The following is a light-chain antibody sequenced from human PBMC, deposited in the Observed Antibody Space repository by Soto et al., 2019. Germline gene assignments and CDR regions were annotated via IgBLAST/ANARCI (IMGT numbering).Light chain of an antibody. CDR1: QTISSW. V-gene: IGKV1-5*03. CDR2: KAS. CDR3: QHYKSYSEA. J-gene: IGKJ1*01. Sequence: DIQMTQSPSTLSGSVGDRVTITCRASQTISSWLAWYQQKPGKAPKLLIYKASTLKSGVPSRFSGSGSGTEFTLTISSLQSDDVATYYCQHYKSYSEASGQRTTVDIK.